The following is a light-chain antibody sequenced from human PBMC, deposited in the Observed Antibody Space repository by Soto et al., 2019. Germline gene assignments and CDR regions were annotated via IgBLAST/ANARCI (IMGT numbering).Light chain of an antibody. Sequence: DIEMTQSRSSLSSSVGNRFTITCRASQSISTYLNWYQKKPGKAPNLLIYDASRLQSGVPSRFSGSGGGTDFTLSISSVQPEDFATYFCQQSYMDPITFGQGTRLEI. V-gene: IGKV1-39*01. CDR3: QQSYMDPIT. CDR2: DAS. J-gene: IGKJ5*01. CDR1: QSISTY.